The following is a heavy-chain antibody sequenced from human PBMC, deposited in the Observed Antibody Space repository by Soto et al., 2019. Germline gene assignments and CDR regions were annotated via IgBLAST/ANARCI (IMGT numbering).Heavy chain of an antibody. CDR3: ARGNDSSGFYLFDL. J-gene: IGHJ4*01. CDR2: IIPLSGTT. V-gene: IGHV1-69*13. Sequence: SVKVSCKAYGGTFSNHAVSWERQAPGQGPEWMGGIIPLSGTTNYVQNFQGRVTITADESMSTAYMELSSLRYEDTAVYYCARGNDSSGFYLFDLWGHDTLVTVSS. CDR1: GGTFSNHA. D-gene: IGHD6-19*01.